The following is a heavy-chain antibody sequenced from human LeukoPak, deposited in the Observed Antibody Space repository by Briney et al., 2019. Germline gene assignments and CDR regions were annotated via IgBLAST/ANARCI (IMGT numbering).Heavy chain of an antibody. J-gene: IGHJ3*02. Sequence: SQTLSLTCTVSGGSISSGDYYWSWIRQPPGKGLEWIGYIYYSGSTYYNPSLKSRVTISVDTSKNQLSLKLSSVTAADTAVYYCARTQGTFPDAFDIWGQGTMVTVSS. V-gene: IGHV4-30-4*01. CDR3: ARTQGTFPDAFDI. CDR1: GGSISSGDYY. D-gene: IGHD3-10*01. CDR2: IYYSGST.